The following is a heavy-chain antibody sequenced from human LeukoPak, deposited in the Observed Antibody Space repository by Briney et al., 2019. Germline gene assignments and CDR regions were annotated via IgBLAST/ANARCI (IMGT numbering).Heavy chain of an antibody. CDR2: IKQDGSEK. Sequence: GGSLRLSCAASGFTFSSYWMSWVRQAPRKGLEWVANIKQDGSEKYYVDSVKGRFTISRDNAKNSLYLQMNSLRAEDTAVYYCARDGIIAKRGNYYYYGMDVWGQGTTVTVSS. CDR1: GFTFSSYW. D-gene: IGHD7-27*01. V-gene: IGHV3-7*01. CDR3: ARDGIIAKRGNYYYYGMDV. J-gene: IGHJ6*02.